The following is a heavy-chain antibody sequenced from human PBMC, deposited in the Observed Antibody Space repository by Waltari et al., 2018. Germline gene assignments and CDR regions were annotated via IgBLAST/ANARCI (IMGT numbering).Heavy chain of an antibody. CDR3: VVGGSRGGDEGGY. V-gene: IGHV3-33*01. CDR1: GFTFSSYG. J-gene: IGHJ4*02. D-gene: IGHD2-21*02. CDR2: IWYDGSNK. Sequence: QVQLVEYGGGVVQPGRSLRLSCDASGFTFSSYGMHWVRQAPGKGLELVAVIWYDGSNKNYGDSVKGRFTISRDNSKNTLYLQMNSLRAEDTAVYYCVVGGSRGGDEGGYWGQGTLVTVSS.